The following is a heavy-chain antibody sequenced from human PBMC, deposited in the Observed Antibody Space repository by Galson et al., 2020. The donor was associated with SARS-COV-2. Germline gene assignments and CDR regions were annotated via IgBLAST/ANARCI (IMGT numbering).Heavy chain of an antibody. CDR2: IHHGGNT. CDR3: ARLQRDPDYSFVWFDP. Sequence: SETLSLTCAVSGGSIIGDDWWTWVRQPPGKGLAWIGEIHHGGNTNYNPSLKNRVTLWVDKSKNQFSRNLNSVTAADTAVYFCARLQRDPDYSFVWFDPWGQGTLVTVSS. D-gene: IGHD5-12*01. V-gene: IGHV4-4*02. CDR1: GGSIIGDDW. J-gene: IGHJ5*02.